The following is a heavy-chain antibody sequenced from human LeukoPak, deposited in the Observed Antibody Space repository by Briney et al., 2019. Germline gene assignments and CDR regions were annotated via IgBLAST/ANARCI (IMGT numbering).Heavy chain of an antibody. CDR2: IKSKTDGGTT. J-gene: IGHJ4*02. CDR3: TTASEGLTTAAAHWRVLDY. CDR1: GFTFSNAW. V-gene: IGHV3-15*01. D-gene: IGHD2-2*01. Sequence: GGSLRLSCAASGFTFSNAWMSWVRQAPGKGLEWVGRIKSKTDGGTTDYAAPVKGRFTISRDDSKNTLYLQMNSLKTEDTAVYYCTTASEGLTTAAAHWRVLDYWGQGTLVTVSS.